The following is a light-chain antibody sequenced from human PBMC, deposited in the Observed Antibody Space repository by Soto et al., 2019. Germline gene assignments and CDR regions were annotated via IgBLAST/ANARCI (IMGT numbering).Light chain of an antibody. Sequence: EIVITQSPATLSVSPGERATLSCRASQSVSSNLAWYQQKPGQAPRLLIYGASTRATGIPARFGGSGSGTAFTLTISSLQSEDFAVYYCQQFDDWPRTFGQGTKLEIK. J-gene: IGKJ2*01. CDR2: GAS. CDR3: QQFDDWPRT. V-gene: IGKV3-15*01. CDR1: QSVSSN.